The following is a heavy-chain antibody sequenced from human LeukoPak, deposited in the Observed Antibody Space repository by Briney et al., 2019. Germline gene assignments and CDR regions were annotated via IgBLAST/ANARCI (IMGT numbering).Heavy chain of an antibody. CDR1: GYSISSGHY. J-gene: IGHJ5*02. CDR3: ARGPRFGELLWHWFDP. Sequence: SETLSLTCTVSGYSISSGHYWGWIRQPPGKGLEWIGSMYHSGSTYYNPPLKSRVTISEDTSKNQFSLKLRSVTAADAAVYYCARGPRFGELLWHWFDPWGQGTLVTVSS. D-gene: IGHD3-10*01. V-gene: IGHV4-38-2*02. CDR2: MYHSGST.